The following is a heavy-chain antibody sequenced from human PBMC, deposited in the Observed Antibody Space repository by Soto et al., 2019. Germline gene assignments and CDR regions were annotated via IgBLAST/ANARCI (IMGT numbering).Heavy chain of an antibody. CDR2: ISGSGGST. V-gene: IGHV3-23*01. CDR3: AKGATSSWYGGQFDC. D-gene: IGHD6-13*01. Sequence: GGYLRLSCASSGFTFNTYAMNWGRQAPGRGLEWVSAISGSGGSTYYADSVKGRFTISRDNSKNTLYLQMNSLRAEDTAVYYCAKGATSSWYGGQFDCWGQGT. CDR1: GFTFNTYA. J-gene: IGHJ4*02.